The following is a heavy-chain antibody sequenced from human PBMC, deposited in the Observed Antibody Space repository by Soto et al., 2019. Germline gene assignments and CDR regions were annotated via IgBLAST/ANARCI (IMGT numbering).Heavy chain of an antibody. J-gene: IGHJ4*02. Sequence: QVQLQESGPGLVKPSETLSLTCTVSGASLSSYYWSWIRQHPGKGLEWIGYIYYSGSTNYNPSLRSRATTSVATSKHQFSLTLGSVTAADTAVYYGASLWGWSVDYWGQGTLVTVSS. V-gene: IGHV4-59*08. D-gene: IGHD3-16*01. CDR2: IYYSGST. CDR1: GASLSSYY. CDR3: ASLWGWSVDY.